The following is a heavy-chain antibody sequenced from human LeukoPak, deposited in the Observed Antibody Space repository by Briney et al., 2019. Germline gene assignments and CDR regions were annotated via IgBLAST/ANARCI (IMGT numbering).Heavy chain of an antibody. CDR2: ISSSSSYI. D-gene: IGHD3-3*01. Sequence: GGSLRLSCAASGFTFSSYSMTWVRQAPGKGLEWVSSISSSSSYIYYADSVKGRFTISRDNAKNSLYLQMNSLRAEDTAVYYCARGPLYDFWSGYYTGGIDYWGQGTLVTVSS. J-gene: IGHJ4*02. CDR1: GFTFSSYS. CDR3: ARGPLYDFWSGYYTGGIDY. V-gene: IGHV3-21*01.